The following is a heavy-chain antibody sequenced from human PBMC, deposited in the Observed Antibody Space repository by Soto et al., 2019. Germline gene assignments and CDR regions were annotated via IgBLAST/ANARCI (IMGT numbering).Heavy chain of an antibody. J-gene: IGHJ2*01. D-gene: IGHD3-10*01. CDR2: ISGSGGAT. CDR3: AKALGPPVRSHYPYWYFDV. Sequence: EVQLLESGGGLVQPGGSLSLSCAASGFTFSSYAMSWVRQTPGKGLEWVAGISGSGGATYYADAVKGRLTISRDNSNNTRYRQMNSLRAEDTAVYYCAKALGPPVRSHYPYWYFDVWGRGTLVTVSS. CDR1: GFTFSSYA. V-gene: IGHV3-23*01.